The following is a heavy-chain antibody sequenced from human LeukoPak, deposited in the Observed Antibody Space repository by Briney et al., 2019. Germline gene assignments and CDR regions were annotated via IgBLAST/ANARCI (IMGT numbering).Heavy chain of an antibody. V-gene: IGHV3-30-3*01. CDR3: ARDPGGNSDY. D-gene: IGHD4-23*01. J-gene: IGHJ4*02. Sequence: GGSLRLSCAASGFTFSSYAMHWVRQAPGKGLEWVAVISYDGSNKYYADSVKGRFTISRDNSKNTLYLQMNSLRAEDTAVYYCARDPGGNSDYWGQGTLVTVS. CDR1: GFTFSSYA. CDR2: ISYDGSNK.